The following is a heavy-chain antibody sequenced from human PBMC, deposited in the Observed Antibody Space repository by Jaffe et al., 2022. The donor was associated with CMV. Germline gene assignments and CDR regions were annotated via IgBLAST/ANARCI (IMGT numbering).Heavy chain of an antibody. Sequence: EVQLVESGGGLVKPGGSLRLSCAASGFTFSNAWMSWVRQAPGKGLEWVGRIKSKTDGGTTDYAAPVKGRFTISRDDSKNTLYLQMNSLKTEDTAVYYCTTAHSDIHYDYVWGSYRYDAFDIWGQGTMVTVSS. D-gene: IGHD3-16*02. V-gene: IGHV3-15*01. CDR2: IKSKTDGGTT. CDR3: TTAHSDIHYDYVWGSYRYDAFDI. J-gene: IGHJ3*02. CDR1: GFTFSNAW.